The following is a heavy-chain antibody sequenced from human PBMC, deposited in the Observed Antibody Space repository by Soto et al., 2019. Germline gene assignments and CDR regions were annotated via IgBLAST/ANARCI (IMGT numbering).Heavy chain of an antibody. CDR3: ARESRSSWYWFDP. Sequence: ASVKVSCKASGYTFTGYYMHWVRRAPGQGLEWMGWINPNSGGTNYAQKFQGRVTMTRDTSISTAYMELSRLRSDDTAVYYCARESRSSWYWFDPWGQGTPDTVS. J-gene: IGHJ5*02. V-gene: IGHV1-2*02. D-gene: IGHD6-13*01. CDR1: GYTFTGYY. CDR2: INPNSGGT.